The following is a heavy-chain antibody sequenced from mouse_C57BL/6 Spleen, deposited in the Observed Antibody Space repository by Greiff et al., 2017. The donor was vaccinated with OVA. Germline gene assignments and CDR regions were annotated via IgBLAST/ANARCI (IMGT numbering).Heavy chain of an antibody. Sequence: EVKLMESGEGLVKPGGSLKLSCAASGFTFSSYAMSWVRQTPEKRLEWVAYISSGGDYIYYADTVKGRFTISRDNARNTLYLQMSSLKSEDTAMYYCTRRRGYYDYDGGGFDYWGQGTTLTVSS. J-gene: IGHJ2*01. CDR1: GFTFSSYA. CDR2: ISSGGDYI. D-gene: IGHD2-4*01. V-gene: IGHV5S21*01. CDR3: TRRRGYYDYDGGGFDY.